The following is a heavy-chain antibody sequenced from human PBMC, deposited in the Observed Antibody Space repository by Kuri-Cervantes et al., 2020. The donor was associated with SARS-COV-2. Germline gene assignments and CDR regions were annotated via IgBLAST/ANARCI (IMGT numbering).Heavy chain of an antibody. V-gene: IGHV4-59*10. J-gene: IGHJ4*02. Sequence: SQTLSLTCAVYGGSFSGYCWSWIRQPAGKGLEWIGRIYTSGSTNYNPSLKSRVTISVDTSKNQFSLKPSSVTAADTAVYYCARVKTIFGVAPFDYWGQGTLVTVSS. CDR1: GGSFSGYC. CDR3: ARVKTIFGVAPFDY. D-gene: IGHD3-3*01. CDR2: IYTSGST.